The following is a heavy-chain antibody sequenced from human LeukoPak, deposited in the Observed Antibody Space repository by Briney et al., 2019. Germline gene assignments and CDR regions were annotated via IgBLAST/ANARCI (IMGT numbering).Heavy chain of an antibody. CDR3: ARDGWPAFDY. J-gene: IGHJ4*02. V-gene: IGHV6-1*01. D-gene: IGHD2-15*01. CDR2: TFYRSKWYN. CDR1: GDSVSSNTAA. Sequence: SQTLSLTCVIAGDSVSSNTAAWNWIRQSPLRGLEWLGRTFYRSKWYNDYAGSVKSRITISPDTSKNHFSLHLDSVTAEDTAMYYCARDGWPAFDYWGQGSLVTVSS.